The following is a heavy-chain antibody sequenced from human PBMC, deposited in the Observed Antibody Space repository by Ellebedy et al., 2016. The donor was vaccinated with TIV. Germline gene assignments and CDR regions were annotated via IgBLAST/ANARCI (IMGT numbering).Heavy chain of an antibody. CDR1: GYTLTELS. CDR2: FDPEDGET. Sequence: AASVKVSCKVSGYTLTELSMHWMRQAPGKGLEWMGSFDPEDGETIYAQKFQGRVTMTEDTSTDTAYMELSSLRSEDTAVYYCATDKGWELPDYYYYYGMDVWGQGTTVTVSS. CDR3: ATDKGWELPDYYYYYGMDV. D-gene: IGHD1-26*01. J-gene: IGHJ6*02. V-gene: IGHV1-24*01.